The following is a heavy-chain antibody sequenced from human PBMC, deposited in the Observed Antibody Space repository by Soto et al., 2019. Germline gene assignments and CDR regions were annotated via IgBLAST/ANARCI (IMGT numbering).Heavy chain of an antibody. Sequence: HPGGSLRLSCAASGFTFSSYEMNWVRQAPGKGLEWVSYISSSGSTIYYADSVKGRFTISRDNAKNSLYLQMNSLRAEDTAVYYCARTFYGGNSDWFGPWGQGTLVTVSS. V-gene: IGHV3-48*03. CDR2: ISSSGSTI. CDR1: GFTFSSYE. D-gene: IGHD2-21*02. J-gene: IGHJ5*02. CDR3: ARTFYGGNSDWFGP.